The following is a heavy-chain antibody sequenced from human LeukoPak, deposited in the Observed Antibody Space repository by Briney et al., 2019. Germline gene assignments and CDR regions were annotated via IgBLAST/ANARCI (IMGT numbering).Heavy chain of an antibody. V-gene: IGHV4-34*01. Sequence: SETLSLTCAVYGGSFSGYYWSWIRQPPGKGLEWIGEINHSGSTNYNLSLKSRVTISVDTSKNQFSLKLSSVTAADTAVYYCARYKRYCTNGVCTYYMDVWGKGTTVTVSS. J-gene: IGHJ6*03. CDR1: GGSFSGYY. CDR2: INHSGST. CDR3: ARYKRYCTNGVCTYYMDV. D-gene: IGHD2-8*01.